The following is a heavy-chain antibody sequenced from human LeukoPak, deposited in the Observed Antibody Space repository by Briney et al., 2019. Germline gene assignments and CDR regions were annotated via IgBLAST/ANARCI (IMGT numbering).Heavy chain of an antibody. Sequence: ASVKVSCKASGYTFTGYYMHWVRQAPGQGLEWMGWINPNSGGTNYAQKFQGRVTITADRSTNTAYMEVSSLKFEDTAVYYCARHSLRGHYYDFDSWGQGALVTVSA. CDR3: ARHSLRGHYYDFDS. J-gene: IGHJ4*02. V-gene: IGHV1-2*02. CDR2: INPNSGGT. D-gene: IGHD3-22*01. CDR1: GYTFTGYY.